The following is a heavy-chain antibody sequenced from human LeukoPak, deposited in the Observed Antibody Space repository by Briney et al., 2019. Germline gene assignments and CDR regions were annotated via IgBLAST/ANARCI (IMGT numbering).Heavy chain of an antibody. V-gene: IGHV1-2*02. CDR2: INPNSGST. CDR3: ARDPGDYDIWTGYYPDY. D-gene: IGHD3-9*01. CDR1: GYTFTSYY. Sequence: ASVKVSCKTSGYTFTSYYMHWVRQAPGQGLEWMGWINPNSGSTSYARKFQGRVTMTRDTSISTAYMELSSLRSEDTAVYYCARDPGDYDIWTGYYPDYWGEETLVTVSS. J-gene: IGHJ4*02.